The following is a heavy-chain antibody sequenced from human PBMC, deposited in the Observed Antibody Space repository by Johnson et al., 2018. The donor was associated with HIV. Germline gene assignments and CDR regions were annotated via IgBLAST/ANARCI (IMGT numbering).Heavy chain of an antibody. CDR2: ISGSGGST. D-gene: IGHD4-23*01. CDR3: ASGEDYGGNYGALDI. CDR1: GFTFSSYA. J-gene: IGHJ3*02. Sequence: VQLVESGGGLVQPGGSLRLSCAASGFTFSSYAMSWVRQAPGKGLEWVSAISGSGGSTYYADSVKGRFTISRDNSKNMLYLQVNGLRVEDTAVFYCASGEDYGGNYGALDIWGQGTMVTVSS. V-gene: IGHV3-23*04.